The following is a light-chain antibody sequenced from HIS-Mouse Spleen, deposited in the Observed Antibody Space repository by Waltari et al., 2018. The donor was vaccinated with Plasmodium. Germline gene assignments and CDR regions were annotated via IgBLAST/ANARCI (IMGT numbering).Light chain of an antibody. CDR1: AFPNNY. J-gene: IGLJ3*02. CDR3: YSTDSSGNHRV. CDR2: EDS. Sequence: SYELTQPPSVSVSHGQTARITCPRAAFPNNYAYWYQQKSGQAPVLVIYEDSKRHSGIPERFSGSSSGTMATLTISGAQVEDEADYYCYSTDSSGNHRVFGGGTKLTVL. V-gene: IGLV3-10*01.